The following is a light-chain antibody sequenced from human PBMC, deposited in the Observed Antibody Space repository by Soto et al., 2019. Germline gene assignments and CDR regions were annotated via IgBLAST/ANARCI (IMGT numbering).Light chain of an antibody. Sequence: QSALAQPASVSGSPGQSITISCNGTSTDVGGYDYVSWYQQHPGKVPKLIIFEVSYRPSEVSDRFSASKSGNTASLTISGLQAEDEADYYCSSYTSGNTWVFGGGTQLTVL. V-gene: IGLV2-14*01. CDR2: EVS. CDR3: SSYTSGNTWV. J-gene: IGLJ3*02. CDR1: STDVGGYDY.